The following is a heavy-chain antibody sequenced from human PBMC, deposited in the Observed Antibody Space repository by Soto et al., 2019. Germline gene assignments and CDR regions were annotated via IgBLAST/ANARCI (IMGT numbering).Heavy chain of an antibody. D-gene: IGHD5-12*01. Sequence: GGSLRLSCAASGFTFDDYAMHWVRQAPGKGLEWVSGISWNSGSIGYADSVKGRFTISRDNAKNSLYLQMNSLRAEDTALYYCAKDKATGKYYYYYMDVWGKGTTVTVSS. CDR1: GFTFDDYA. CDR3: AKDKATGKYYYYYMDV. J-gene: IGHJ6*03. CDR2: ISWNSGSI. V-gene: IGHV3-9*01.